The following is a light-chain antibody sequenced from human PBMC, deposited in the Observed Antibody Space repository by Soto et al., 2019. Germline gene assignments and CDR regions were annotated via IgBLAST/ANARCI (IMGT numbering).Light chain of an antibody. CDR1: QDIRNY. CDR3: QQYDNLPIFT. CDR2: DAS. V-gene: IGKV1-33*01. Sequence: DIQMTQSPSSLSASVGDRVTITCQASQDIRNYLNWYQQKPGKAPKLLIYDASNLETGAPSRFSGSGSGTDFTFTISSLQPEDIATYYCQQYDNLPIFTFGPGTKVDIK. J-gene: IGKJ3*01.